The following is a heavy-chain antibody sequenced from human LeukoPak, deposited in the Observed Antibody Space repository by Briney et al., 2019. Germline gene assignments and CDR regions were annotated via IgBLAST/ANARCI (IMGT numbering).Heavy chain of an antibody. CDR3: ARVAAKTVDY. J-gene: IGHJ4*02. V-gene: IGHV4-39*07. CDR2: IYYSGST. CDR1: GGSIGRGSYY. Sequence: SESLSLTCSVSGGSIGRGSYYWGWIRQSPGKGLEWIGSIYYSGSTNYNPSLKSRVTISVDTSKNQFSLKLSSVTAADTAVYYCARVAAKTVDYWGQGTLVTVSS. D-gene: IGHD2-15*01.